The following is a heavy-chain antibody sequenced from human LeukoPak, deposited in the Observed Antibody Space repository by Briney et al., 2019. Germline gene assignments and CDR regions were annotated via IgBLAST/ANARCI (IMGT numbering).Heavy chain of an antibody. Sequence: SETLSLTCAVSGVSISGSGYYLGWIRQPPGKGLEWIGNIYETGSTYYNASLQSRVTISIDMSKNQISLKLSSVTAADTAVYYCARDESSGWYFNWGQGTLVTVSS. D-gene: IGHD6-19*01. J-gene: IGHJ4*02. CDR1: GVSISGSGYY. CDR3: ARDESSGWYFN. CDR2: IYETGST. V-gene: IGHV4-39*07.